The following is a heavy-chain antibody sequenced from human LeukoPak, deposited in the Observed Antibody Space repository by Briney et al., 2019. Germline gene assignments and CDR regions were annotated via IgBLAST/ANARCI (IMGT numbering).Heavy chain of an antibody. D-gene: IGHD4-17*01. CDR2: INPDSGGT. CDR1: GYTFTGYY. V-gene: IGHV1-2*06. J-gene: IGHJ5*02. CDR3: ARGADYGDDGGWFDP. Sequence: SVKVSCKASGYTFTGYYMHWVRQAPGQGLEWMGRINPDSGGTNYAQKFQGRVTMTRDTSISTAYMELSRLRSDDTAVYYRARGADYGDDGGWFDPWGQGTLVTVSS.